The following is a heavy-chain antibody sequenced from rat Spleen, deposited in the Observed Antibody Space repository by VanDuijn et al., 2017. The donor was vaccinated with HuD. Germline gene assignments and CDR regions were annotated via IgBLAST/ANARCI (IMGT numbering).Heavy chain of an antibody. D-gene: IGHD1-4*01. CDR2: LSYDGSTI. V-gene: IGHV5-29*01. J-gene: IGHJ2*01. Sequence: EVQVVGAGGGVGQPGRSLKLPCAASGFTFSNYGIACVRQAPTKGLEWVATLSYDGSTIYYRDSVKGRFTVSRANAKSTLYLQMDSLRSEDTATYYCAKETGYNSYFDYWGQGVMVTVSS. CDR3: AKETGYNSYFDY. CDR1: GFTFSNYG.